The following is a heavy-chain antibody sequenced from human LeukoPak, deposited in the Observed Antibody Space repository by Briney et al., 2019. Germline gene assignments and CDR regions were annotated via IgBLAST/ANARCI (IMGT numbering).Heavy chain of an antibody. CDR2: ISSGGSTI. V-gene: IGHV3-21*01. D-gene: IGHD1-26*01. CDR3: ARSAVGKAFDI. CDR1: GFTFTSYS. J-gene: IGHJ3*02. Sequence: PGGSLRLSCAASGFTFTSYSMSWVRQAPGKGLEWVAVISSGGSTIYYADSVEGRFIISKDNTKKTLYLQLNSLRDEDTAVFYCARSAVGKAFDIWGQGTMVTVSS.